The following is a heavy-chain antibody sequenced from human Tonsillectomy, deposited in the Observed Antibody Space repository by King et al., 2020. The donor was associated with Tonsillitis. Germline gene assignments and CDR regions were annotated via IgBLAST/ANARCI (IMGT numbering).Heavy chain of an antibody. CDR2: INWNGGST. CDR1: GFTFDDYA. D-gene: IGHD1-26*01. CDR3: ARDRVGATPYFDY. V-gene: IGHV3-20*04. Sequence: VQLVESGGGVVRPGGSLRLSCAASGFTFDDYAMGWVRQAPGKGLEWVSGINWNGGSTTYADSVKGRFTISRDNAKNSLSLQMNSLRAEDTALYYCARDRVGATPYFDYWGQGTLVTVSS. J-gene: IGHJ4*02.